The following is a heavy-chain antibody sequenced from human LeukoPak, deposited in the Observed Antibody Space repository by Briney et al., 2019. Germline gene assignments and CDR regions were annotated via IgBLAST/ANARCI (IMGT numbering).Heavy chain of an antibody. CDR2: LSGTGGST. V-gene: IGHV3-23*01. CDR3: ARDLVGSEMATIS. CDR1: GFTFSNYA. J-gene: IGHJ5*02. Sequence: GGSLRLSCAASGFTFSNYAMSWVRQAPGKGLEWVSTLSGTGGSTYYADSVKGRFTISRDNSKNTLYLQMNSLRAEDTAVYYCARDLVGSEMATISWGQGTLVTVSS. D-gene: IGHD5-24*01.